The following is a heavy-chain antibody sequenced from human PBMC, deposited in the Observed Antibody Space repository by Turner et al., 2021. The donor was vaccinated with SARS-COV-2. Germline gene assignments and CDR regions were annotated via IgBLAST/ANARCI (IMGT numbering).Heavy chain of an antibody. CDR2: IYSGGST. J-gene: IGHJ4*02. D-gene: IGHD4-17*01. CDR1: GFTVSSNY. V-gene: IGHV3-53*01. Sequence: EVQLVESGGGLIQPGGSLRLSCAASGFTVSSNYMSWVRQAPGKGLVWVSVIYSGGSTYYTDSVKGRFTISRDNSKNTLYLQMNSLRAEDTAVYYCARDYGDYYFDYWGQGTLVTVSS. CDR3: ARDYGDYYFDY.